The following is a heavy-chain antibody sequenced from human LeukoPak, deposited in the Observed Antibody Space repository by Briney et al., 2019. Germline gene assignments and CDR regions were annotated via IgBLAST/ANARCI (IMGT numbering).Heavy chain of an antibody. CDR1: GFTFSNAW. CDR2: IKSKTDGGTT. Sequence: GGSLRLSCAASGFTFSNAWMSWVRQAPGKGLEWVGRIKSKTDGGTTDYAAPVKGRFTISRDDSKNTLYLQMNSLKTEDTAVYYCTTALTQDSDKLLWFGELPTLDFDYWGQGTLVTVSS. CDR3: TTALTQDSDKLLWFGELPTLDFDY. D-gene: IGHD3-10*01. V-gene: IGHV3-15*01. J-gene: IGHJ4*02.